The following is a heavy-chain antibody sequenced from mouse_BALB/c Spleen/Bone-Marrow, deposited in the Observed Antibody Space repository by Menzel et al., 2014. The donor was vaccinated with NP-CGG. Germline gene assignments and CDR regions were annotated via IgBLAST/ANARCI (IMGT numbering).Heavy chain of an antibody. CDR1: GFTFSDYY. CDR3: ARHNYDETWFAY. CDR2: ISNGGGST. V-gene: IGHV5-12*02. D-gene: IGHD2-4*01. J-gene: IGHJ3*01. Sequence: EVKLMESGGGLVQPGGSLKLSCATSGFTFSDYYMYWVRQTPEKRLEWVAYISNGGGSTYYPDTVKGRFTISRDNAKNSLYLQMSRLKSEHTAMYYCARHNYDETWFAYWGQGTLVTVSA.